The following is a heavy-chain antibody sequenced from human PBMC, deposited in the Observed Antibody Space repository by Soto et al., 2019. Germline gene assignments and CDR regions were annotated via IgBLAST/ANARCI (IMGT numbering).Heavy chain of an antibody. D-gene: IGHD3-22*01. V-gene: IGHV1-18*01. CDR1: GYTFTSYG. J-gene: IGHJ3*02. Sequence: ASVKVSCKASGYTFTSYGISWVRQAPGQGLERMGWISAYNGNTNYAQKLQGRVTMTTDTSTSTAYMELRSLRSDDTAVYYCASIDSSGYYGDAFDIWGQGTMVTVS. CDR2: ISAYNGNT. CDR3: ASIDSSGYYGDAFDI.